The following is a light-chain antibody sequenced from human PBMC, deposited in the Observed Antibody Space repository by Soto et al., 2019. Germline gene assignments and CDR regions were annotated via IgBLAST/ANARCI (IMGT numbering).Light chain of an antibody. CDR2: DDN. Sequence: QSVLTQPPSVSAAPGQKVTISCSGSSSNIGNNFVSWYQHVPGTAPKLLIYDDNERPSGIPDRFSGSKSGTSATLGITGLQTGDEADYFCGTWDNSLSVAIFGGGTKLTVL. CDR3: GTWDNSLSVAI. CDR1: SSNIGNNF. J-gene: IGLJ2*01. V-gene: IGLV1-51*01.